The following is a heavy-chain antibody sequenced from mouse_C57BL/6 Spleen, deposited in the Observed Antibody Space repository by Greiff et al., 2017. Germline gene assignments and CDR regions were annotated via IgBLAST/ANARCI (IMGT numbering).Heavy chain of an antibody. V-gene: IGHV1-19*01. CDR3: ARERDYGSSYRYFDV. CDR2: INPYNGGT. CDR1: GYTFTDYY. J-gene: IGHJ1*03. Sequence: VQLKQSGPVLVKPGASVKMSCKASGYTFTDYYMNWVKQSHGKSLEWIGVINPYNGGTSYNQKFKGKATLTVDKSSSTAYMELNSLTSEDSAVYYCARERDYGSSYRYFDVWGTGTTVTVSS. D-gene: IGHD1-1*01.